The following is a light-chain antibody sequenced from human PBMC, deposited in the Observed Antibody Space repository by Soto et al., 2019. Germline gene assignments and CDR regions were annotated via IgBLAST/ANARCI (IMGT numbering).Light chain of an antibody. V-gene: IGLV2-14*01. J-gene: IGLJ1*01. Sequence: QSALTQPASVSGSPGQSITISCTGTNSDVGGYNYVSWSQQHPGKAPKLIIYEVSNRPSGVSNRFSGSKSGNTASLTISGLQAEDEADYYCSSYTTTDTYIFGTGTKVTVL. CDR3: SSYTTTDTYI. CDR1: NSDVGGYNY. CDR2: EVS.